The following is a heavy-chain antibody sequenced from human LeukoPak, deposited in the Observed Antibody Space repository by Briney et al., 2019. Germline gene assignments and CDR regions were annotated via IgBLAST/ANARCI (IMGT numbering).Heavy chain of an antibody. D-gene: IGHD5-18*01. Sequence: ASVKVSCKASGYTFTGYYMHWVRQAPGQGLEWMGWINPNSGGTNYAQKFQGRVTMTRDTSISTAYMELSRLRSDDTAVYYCGRGEAAMARGFFDYWGQGTLVTVSS. CDR1: GYTFTGYY. CDR3: GRGEAAMARGFFDY. CDR2: INPNSGGT. V-gene: IGHV1-2*02. J-gene: IGHJ4*02.